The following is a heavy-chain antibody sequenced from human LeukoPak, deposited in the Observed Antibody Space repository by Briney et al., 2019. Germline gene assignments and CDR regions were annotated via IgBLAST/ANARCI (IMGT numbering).Heavy chain of an antibody. D-gene: IGHD2-15*01. CDR1: GYTFTGYY. CDR2: INPNSGGT. Sequence: GASVKVSCKASGYTFTGYYMHWVRQAPGQGLEWMGWINPNSGGTNYAQKFQGRVTMTRDTSISTAYMELSRLRSDDTAVYYCARAYCSGGSCCSPFDYWGQGTLVTVSS. V-gene: IGHV1-2*02. CDR3: ARAYCSGGSCCSPFDY. J-gene: IGHJ4*02.